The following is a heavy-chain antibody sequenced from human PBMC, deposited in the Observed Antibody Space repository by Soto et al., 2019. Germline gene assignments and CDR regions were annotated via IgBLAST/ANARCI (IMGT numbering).Heavy chain of an antibody. J-gene: IGHJ4*02. V-gene: IGHV1-18*04. D-gene: IGHD3-22*01. CDR1: GYTFTSYG. CDR2: ISAYNGNT. Sequence: QVQLVQSGAEVKKPGASVKVSCKASGYTFTSYGISWVRQAPGQGLEWMGWISAYNGNTNYAQKLQGRVTMTTDTSTSTAYMELRSLRSDDTAVYYCARGKTYYYDSSGYYPNYYFDYWGQGTLDTVSS. CDR3: ARGKTYYYDSSGYYPNYYFDY.